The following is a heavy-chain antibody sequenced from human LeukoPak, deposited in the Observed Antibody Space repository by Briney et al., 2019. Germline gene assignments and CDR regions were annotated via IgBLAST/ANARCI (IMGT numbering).Heavy chain of an antibody. J-gene: IGHJ6*03. D-gene: IGHD5-12*01. V-gene: IGHV4-34*01. CDR1: GGSFSGYY. Sequence: PSETLSLTCAVYGGSFSGYYWSWIRQPPGKGLEWIGEINHSGSTNYNPSLKSRVTISVDTSKNQFSLKLSSVTAADTAVYYCARVYGYGMGYYMDVWGKGTTVTVSS. CDR2: INHSGST. CDR3: ARVYGYGMGYYMDV.